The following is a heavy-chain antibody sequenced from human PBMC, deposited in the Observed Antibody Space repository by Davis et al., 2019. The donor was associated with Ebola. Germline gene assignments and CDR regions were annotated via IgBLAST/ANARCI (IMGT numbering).Heavy chain of an antibody. J-gene: IGHJ4*02. D-gene: IGHD5-24*01. V-gene: IGHV4-59*08. CDR2: IHYSGST. Sequence: SETLSLTCTVSGGSISSYYWSWIRQPPGMGLEWIGYIHYSGSTSYNPSLKSRVTISVDTSKNNFSLKLRSVTAADTAVYYCARQRRDGYSDFDYWGLGTLVTVSS. CDR3: ARQRRDGYSDFDY. CDR1: GGSISSYY.